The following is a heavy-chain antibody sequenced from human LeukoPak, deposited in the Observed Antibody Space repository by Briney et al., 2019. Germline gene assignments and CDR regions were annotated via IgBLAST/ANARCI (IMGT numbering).Heavy chain of an antibody. V-gene: IGHV1-69*05. CDR2: IIPIFGTA. CDR1: GGTFSSYA. CDR3: ARSAFFRSSSAFYFDY. D-gene: IGHD6-6*01. J-gene: IGHJ4*02. Sequence: ASVKVSCKASGGTFSSYAISWVRQAPGQGLEWMGGIIPIFGTANYAQKFQGRVTITTDESTSTAYMELSSLRSEDTAVYYCARSAFFRSSSAFYFDYWGQGTLVTVSS.